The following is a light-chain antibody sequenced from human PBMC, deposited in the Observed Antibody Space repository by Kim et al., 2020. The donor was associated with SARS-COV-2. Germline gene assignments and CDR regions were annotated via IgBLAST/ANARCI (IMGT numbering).Light chain of an antibody. CDR1: QSVTTSY. J-gene: IGKJ5*01. CDR3: QQFENSPIT. V-gene: IGKV3-20*01. CDR2: GAS. Sequence: EIVLTQSPGTLSLSPGERATLSCRASQSVTTSYLAWYQHKPGQAPRLLIYGASSRATGIPDRVSGSGSGTDFTLTISRLEPEDFAVYYCQQFENSPITFGQGTRLEIK.